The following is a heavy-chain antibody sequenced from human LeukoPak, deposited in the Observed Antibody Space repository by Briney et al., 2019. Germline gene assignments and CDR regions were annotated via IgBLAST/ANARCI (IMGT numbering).Heavy chain of an antibody. D-gene: IGHD5-18*01. CDR1: GYTFTGYY. V-gene: IGHV1-2*02. CDR3: AREIGEDTAMVHPPYYYYYMDV. Sequence: ASVKVSCKASGYTFTGYYMHWVRQAPGQGLEWMGWINPNSGGTNYAQKFQGRVTMTRDTSISTAYMELSRLRSDGTAVYYCAREIGEDTAMVHPPYYYYYMDVWGKGTTVTVSS. J-gene: IGHJ6*03. CDR2: INPNSGGT.